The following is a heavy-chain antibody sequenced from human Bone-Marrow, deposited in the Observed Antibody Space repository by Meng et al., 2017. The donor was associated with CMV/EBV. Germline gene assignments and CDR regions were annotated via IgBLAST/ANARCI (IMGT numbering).Heavy chain of an antibody. D-gene: IGHD3-3*01. CDR2: LNPNSGGT. V-gene: IGHV1-2*02. CDR1: GYTFTGYY. J-gene: IGHJ4*02. CDR3: ARVWGFWSGYYRPAVYFDY. Sequence: ASVKVSCKASGYTFTGYYIHWVRQAPGQGLEWMGWLNPNSGGTYYAQKFQGRVTMTRDTSISTAYMELSRLRSDDTAVYYCARVWGFWSGYYRPAVYFDYWGQGTLVTVSS.